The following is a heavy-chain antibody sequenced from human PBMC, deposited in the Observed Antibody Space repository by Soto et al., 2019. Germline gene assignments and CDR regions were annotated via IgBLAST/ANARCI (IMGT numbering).Heavy chain of an antibody. CDR1: GGSISSGGYS. CDR2: IYHSGTT. D-gene: IGHD7-27*01. Sequence: SETLSLTCAVSGGSISSGGYSWSWIRQPPGKGLEWIGYIYHSGTTWYNPSLTSRITISVHTSKTQFSLKLTSVTAADTAVYYCARGPSGDKVDYWSQGALVTVSS. V-gene: IGHV4-30-2*05. J-gene: IGHJ4*02. CDR3: ARGPSGDKVDY.